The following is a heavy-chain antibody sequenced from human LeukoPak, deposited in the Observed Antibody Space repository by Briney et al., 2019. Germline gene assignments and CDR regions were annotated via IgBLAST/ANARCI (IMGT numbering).Heavy chain of an antibody. J-gene: IGHJ3*02. CDR2: ISTSSGSTI. V-gene: IGHV3-48*04. CDR3: ARRDDFDI. Sequence: GGSLRLSCAASGFTFSSYHMNWVRQAPGKGLEWVSFISTSSGSTIYYADSVKGRFTISRDDAKDSLYLQMNSLRVEDTAMYYCARRDDFDIWGQGTLVTVSS. CDR1: GFTFSSYH.